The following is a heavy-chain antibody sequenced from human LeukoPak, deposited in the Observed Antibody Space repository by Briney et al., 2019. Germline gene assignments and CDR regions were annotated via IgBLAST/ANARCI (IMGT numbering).Heavy chain of an antibody. CDR1: AFTFSSNW. V-gene: IGHV3-48*04. CDR2: ISSSGSTI. Sequence: AGGSRRLACAASAFTFSSNWMSWVRQAPGKWLEWVSYISSSGSTIYYADSVKGRFTISRDNAKNSLYLQMNSLRAEDTAVYYCAELGITMIGGVWGKGTTVTISS. J-gene: IGHJ6*04. CDR3: AELGITMIGGV. D-gene: IGHD3-10*02.